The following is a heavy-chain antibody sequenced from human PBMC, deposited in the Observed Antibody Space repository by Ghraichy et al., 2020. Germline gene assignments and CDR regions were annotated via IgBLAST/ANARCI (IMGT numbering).Heavy chain of an antibody. V-gene: IGHV2-70*04. CDR3: ARNGGALDYFDS. CDR1: GFSLSTRGLR. Sequence: SGPTLVKPTQTLTLTCTFSGFSLSTRGLRVSWLRQPPGKALEWLGRIDWDDRKFYFTSLKTRLTISKGTSKNQVVLTMTNMDPVDTATYYCARNGGALDYFDSWGQGTLVTVSS. CDR2: IDWDDRK. J-gene: IGHJ4*02. D-gene: IGHD3-3*01.